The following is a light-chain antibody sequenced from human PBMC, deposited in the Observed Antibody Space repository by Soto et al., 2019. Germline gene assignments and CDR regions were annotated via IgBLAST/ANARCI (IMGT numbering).Light chain of an antibody. V-gene: IGKV1-27*01. CDR3: QKYSSVIT. J-gene: IGKJ5*01. CDR2: VAS. Sequence: DIQMTQSPSSLSASVGDRVTITCRASQGISNFLAWYQQKPGKVPKLLISVASTLQSGVPPRFSGSGSGTDFTLTITSLQPEDVATYYCQKYSSVITFGQGTRLEIK. CDR1: QGISNF.